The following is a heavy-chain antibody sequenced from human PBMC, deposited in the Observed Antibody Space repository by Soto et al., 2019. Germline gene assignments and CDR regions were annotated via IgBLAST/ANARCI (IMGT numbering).Heavy chain of an antibody. CDR2: IYYTGAT. Sequence: PSCTMALTFSVTGYSIVSESYFWSWIRQAQGKGLEWIGYIYYTGATKYNPSLGGRVTISLDTSKTQFSLKLTSVTAADAAVYFCAKDTPSPFHYPPAGWFDPWGPGTTVTVSS. V-gene: IGHV4-61*01. J-gene: IGHJ5*02. CDR1: GYSIVSESYF. D-gene: IGHD2-15*01. CDR3: AKDTPSPFHYPPAGWFDP.